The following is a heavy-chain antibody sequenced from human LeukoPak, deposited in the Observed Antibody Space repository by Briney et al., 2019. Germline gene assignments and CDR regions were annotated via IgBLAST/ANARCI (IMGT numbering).Heavy chain of an antibody. CDR2: VWYDGTNK. J-gene: IGHJ4*02. Sequence: GRSLRLSCAASGFTFSSYGMHWVRQAPGKGLEWVAVVWYDGTNKYYADSVKGRFTISRDNSKNTLYLQMNSLRAEDTAVYYCARGYCSSTNCYNYFDYWGQETLVTVSS. CDR1: GFTFSSYG. CDR3: ARGYCSSTNCYNYFDY. D-gene: IGHD2-2*02. V-gene: IGHV3-33*01.